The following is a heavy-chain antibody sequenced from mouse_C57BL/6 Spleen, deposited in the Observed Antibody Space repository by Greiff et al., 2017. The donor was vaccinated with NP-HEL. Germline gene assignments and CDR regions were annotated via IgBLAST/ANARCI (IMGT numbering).Heavy chain of an antibody. J-gene: IGHJ4*01. CDR2: IYPGDGDT. CDR3: ARSGYPTGAMDY. D-gene: IGHD3-1*01. CDR1: GYAFSSSW. V-gene: IGHV1-82*01. Sequence: QVQLKESGPELVKPGASVKISCKASGYAFSSSWMNWVKQRPGKGLEWIGRIYPGDGDTNYNGKFKGKATLTADKSSSTAYMQLSSLTSEDSAVYFCARSGYPTGAMDYWGQGTSVTVSS.